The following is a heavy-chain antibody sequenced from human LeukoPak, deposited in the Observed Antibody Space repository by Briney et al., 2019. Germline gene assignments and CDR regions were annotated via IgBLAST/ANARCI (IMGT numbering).Heavy chain of an antibody. CDR3: ASSPWFGESDDY. V-gene: IGHV1-46*01. Sequence: ASVKVSXKASGYTFTSYYMHWVRQAPGQGLEWMGIINPSGGSTSYAQKFQSRVTMTRDTSTSTVYMELSSLRSEDTAVYYCASSPWFGESDDYWGQGTLVTVSS. D-gene: IGHD3-10*01. J-gene: IGHJ4*02. CDR1: GYTFTSYY. CDR2: INPSGGST.